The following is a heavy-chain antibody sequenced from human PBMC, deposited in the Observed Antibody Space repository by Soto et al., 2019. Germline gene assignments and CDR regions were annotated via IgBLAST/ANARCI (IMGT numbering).Heavy chain of an antibody. D-gene: IGHD3-9*01. V-gene: IGHV4-30-4*01. CDR2: IYYSGST. CDR3: ARGRDDILTGYSWFDP. Sequence: PSETLPLTCTVSGGSISSGDYYWSWIRQPPGKGLEWIGYIYYSGSTYYNPSLKSRVTISVDTSKNQFSLKLSSVTAADTAVYYCARGRDDILTGYSWFDPWGQGTLVTVSS. J-gene: IGHJ5*02. CDR1: GGSISSGDYY.